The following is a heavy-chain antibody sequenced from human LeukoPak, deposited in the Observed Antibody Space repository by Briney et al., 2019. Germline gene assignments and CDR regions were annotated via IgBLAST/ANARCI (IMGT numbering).Heavy chain of an antibody. Sequence: GASLRLSCAASGFTFSSYGMHWVRQAPGKGLEWVAVISYDGSNKYYADSVKGRFTISRDNSKNTLYLQMNSLRAEDTAVYYCAKDLKRTAMVRYYDSSGYTFDYWGQGTLVTVSS. CDR2: ISYDGSNK. CDR3: AKDLKRTAMVRYYDSSGYTFDY. D-gene: IGHD3-22*01. V-gene: IGHV3-30*18. CDR1: GFTFSSYG. J-gene: IGHJ4*02.